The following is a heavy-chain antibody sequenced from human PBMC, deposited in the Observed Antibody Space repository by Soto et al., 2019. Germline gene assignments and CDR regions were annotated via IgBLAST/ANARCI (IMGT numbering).Heavy chain of an antibody. V-gene: IGHV1-8*01. D-gene: IGHD2-15*01. CDR2: MNPNSGDT. CDR1: GYAFTSYD. Sequence: QVQLVQSGAEVKKPGASVKVSCKASGYAFTSYDINWVRQATGQGLEWMGWMNPNSGDTGYVEKFQGRVTMTRDTCITTAYMGLSSVGAEDTAVYYCARAVGGGSVKFDYWGQGSVGTVSS. J-gene: IGHJ4*02. CDR3: ARAVGGGSVKFDY.